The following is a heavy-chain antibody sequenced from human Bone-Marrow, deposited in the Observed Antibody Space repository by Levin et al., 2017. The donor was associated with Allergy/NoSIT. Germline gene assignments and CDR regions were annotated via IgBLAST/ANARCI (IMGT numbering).Heavy chain of an antibody. CDR3: ARATPARAGYCSSTSCFLDY. J-gene: IGHJ4*02. CDR1: GGSISSYY. Sequence: SETLSLTCTVSGGSISSYYWSWIRQPPGKGLEWIGYIYYSGSTNYNPSLKSRVTISVDTSKNQFSLKLSSVTAADTAVYYCARATPARAGYCSSTSCFLDYWGQGTLVTVSS. D-gene: IGHD2-2*01. CDR2: IYYSGST. V-gene: IGHV4-59*01.